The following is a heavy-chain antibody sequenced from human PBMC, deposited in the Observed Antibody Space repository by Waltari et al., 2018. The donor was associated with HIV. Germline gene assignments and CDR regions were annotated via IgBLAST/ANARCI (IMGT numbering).Heavy chain of an antibody. CDR2: IYHRGST. Sequence: QVQLQESGPGLVKPSGTLSLTCAVSGGSISSSNWWSWVRQPPGKGLEWSGEIYHRGSTNYNPSLKRRVTITVDKSKNQFSRKLSSVTAADTAVYYCAVMGIAARPLLKVGGAFDIWGQGTMVTVSS. J-gene: IGHJ3*02. D-gene: IGHD6-6*01. V-gene: IGHV4-4*02. CDR3: AVMGIAARPLLKVGGAFDI. CDR1: GGSISSSNW.